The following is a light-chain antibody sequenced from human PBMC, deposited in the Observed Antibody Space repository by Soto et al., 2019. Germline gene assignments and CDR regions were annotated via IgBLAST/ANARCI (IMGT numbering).Light chain of an antibody. CDR2: DVS. V-gene: IGLV2-11*01. J-gene: IGLJ2*01. CDR1: SSDVGGYNF. CDR3: CSYAGSYSL. Sequence: QSALTQPRSVSGSPGQSVTIYCTGTSSDVGGYNFVSWYQQHPGKVPKLMIYDVSQRPSGVPDRFSGSKSGNTASLTISGLQAEDEADYYCCSYAGSYSLFGGGTKVTVL.